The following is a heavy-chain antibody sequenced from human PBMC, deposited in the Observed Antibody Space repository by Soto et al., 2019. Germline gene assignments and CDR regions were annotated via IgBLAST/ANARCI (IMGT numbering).Heavy chain of an antibody. D-gene: IGHD3-3*01. J-gene: IGHJ5*02. CDR1: GGSISSSSYY. CDR3: ARQEEILEWLSRYNWFDP. V-gene: IGHV4-39*01. CDR2: IYYSGST. Sequence: QLQLQESGPGLVKPSETLSLTCTVSGGSISSSSYYWGWIRQPPGKGLEWIGSIYYSGSTYYNPSLKSRVTISVDTSKNQFSLKLSSVTAADTAVYYCARQEEILEWLSRYNWFDPWGQGTLVTVSS.